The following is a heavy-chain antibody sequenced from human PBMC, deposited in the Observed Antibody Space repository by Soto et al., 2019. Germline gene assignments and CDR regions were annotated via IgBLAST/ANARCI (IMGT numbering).Heavy chain of an antibody. CDR3: ASGPSGSSSSPGVYYYGMNV. CDR2: ISTSGGST. Sequence: GESLRLSCAVSAFTFSSYAMSWVRQAPEKGRGWVSDISTSGGSTYYADSVKGRVTTSRDNSKSTLYLQMNRVRDEDTAVYYCASGPSGSSSSPGVYYYGMNVWGKGTTVTVSS. V-gene: IGHV3-23*01. J-gene: IGHJ6*04. CDR1: AFTFSSYA. D-gene: IGHD6-13*01.